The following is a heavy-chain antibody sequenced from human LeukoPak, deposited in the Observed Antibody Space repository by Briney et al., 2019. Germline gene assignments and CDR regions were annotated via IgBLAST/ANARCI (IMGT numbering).Heavy chain of an antibody. CDR2: ISSSSSYI. J-gene: IGHJ4*02. Sequence: GGSLRLSCAASGFTLSTYSMNWVRQAPGKGLEWVSSISSSSSYIYYADSLKGRFTISRDNAKNSLYLQMNSLRAEDTAVYYCARDTYGSGSWGYYFDYWGQGTLVTVSS. V-gene: IGHV3-21*01. D-gene: IGHD3-10*01. CDR1: GFTLSTYS. CDR3: ARDTYGSGSWGYYFDY.